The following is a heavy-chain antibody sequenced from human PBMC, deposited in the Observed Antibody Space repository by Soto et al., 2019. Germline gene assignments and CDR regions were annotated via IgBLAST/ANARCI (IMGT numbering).Heavy chain of an antibody. CDR1: GFTFSSYG. CDR3: ARRIAAAGLRDYYYMDV. CDR2: IWYDGSNK. Sequence: QVQLVESGGGVVQPGRSLRLSCAASGFTFSSYGMHRVRQAPGKGLEWVAVIWYDGSNKYYADSVKGRFTISRDNSKNTLYLQMNSLRAEDTAVYYCARRIAAAGLRDYYYMDVWGKGTTVTVSS. D-gene: IGHD6-13*01. J-gene: IGHJ6*03. V-gene: IGHV3-33*01.